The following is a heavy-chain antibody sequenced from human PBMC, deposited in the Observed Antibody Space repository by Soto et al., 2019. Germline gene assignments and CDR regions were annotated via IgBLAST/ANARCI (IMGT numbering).Heavy chain of an antibody. CDR1: GFTFSSYA. D-gene: IGHD2-2*01. V-gene: IGHV3-23*01. CDR3: AKDPGGDIVVVPASSRDYYYSGMHL. J-gene: IGHJ6*02. CDR2: ISGSGGST. Sequence: GGSLRLSCAASGFTFSSYAMSWVRQAPGKGLEWVSAISGSGGSTYYADSVKGRFTISRDNSKNTLYLQMSSLRAEDTAVYYCAKDPGGDIVVVPASSRDYYYSGMHLSCQAPTFTV.